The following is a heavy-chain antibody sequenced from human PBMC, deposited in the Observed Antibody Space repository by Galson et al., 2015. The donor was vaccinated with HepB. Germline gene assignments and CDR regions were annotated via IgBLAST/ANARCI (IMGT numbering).Heavy chain of an antibody. CDR3: ARDEGEWDIVVVPAAPSAAFDI. V-gene: IGHV3-21*01. J-gene: IGHJ3*02. CDR2: ISSSSSYR. Sequence: SLRLSCAASGFTFSSYSMNWVRQAPGKGLEWVSSISSSSSYRYYADSVKGRFTISRDNAKNSLYLQMNSLRAEDTAVYYCARDEGEWDIVVVPAAPSAAFDIWGQGTMVTVSS. D-gene: IGHD2-2*01. CDR1: GFTFSSYS.